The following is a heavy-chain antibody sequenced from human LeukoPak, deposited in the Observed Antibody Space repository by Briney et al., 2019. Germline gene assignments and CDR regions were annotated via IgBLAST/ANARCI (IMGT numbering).Heavy chain of an antibody. CDR1: GFTFSSYA. CDR3: TKASGSYRPDYYFDY. V-gene: IGHV3-23*01. Sequence: GGSLRLSCAASGFTFSSYAMSWVRQAPGKGLEWVSAISGSGGSTYYADSVKGRFTISRDNSKNTLYLQMNSLKTEDTAVYYCTKASGSYRPDYYFDYWGQGTLVTVSS. CDR2: ISGSGGST. D-gene: IGHD1-26*01. J-gene: IGHJ4*02.